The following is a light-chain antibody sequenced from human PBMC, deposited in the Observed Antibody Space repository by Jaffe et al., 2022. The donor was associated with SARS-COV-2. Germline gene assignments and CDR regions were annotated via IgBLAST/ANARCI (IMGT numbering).Light chain of an antibody. CDR2: STS. CDR1: LDIHSY. V-gene: IGKV1-39*01. CDR3: QQSYSTPYT. Sequence: DIQMTQSPSSLSASVGDRVAITCRASLDIHSYLNWYQQKPGKAPDLLIYSTSSLQSGVPSRFSGSGSGTDFTLTISSLQPEDSATYYCQQSYSTPYTFGQGTKLEIK. J-gene: IGKJ2*01.